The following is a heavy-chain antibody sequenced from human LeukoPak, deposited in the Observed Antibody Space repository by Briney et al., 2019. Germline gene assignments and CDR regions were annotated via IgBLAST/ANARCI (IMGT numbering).Heavy chain of an antibody. V-gene: IGHV3-48*03. CDR2: ISSSGSTI. CDR3: ARGGHGGYFDY. D-gene: IGHD3-16*01. CDR1: GFTFSSYE. Sequence: GGCLRLSCAASGFTFSSYEMNWVRQAPGKGLEWVSYISSSGSTIYYADSVKGRFTISRDNAKNSLYLQMNSLRAEDTAVYYCARGGHGGYFDYWGQGTLVTVSS. J-gene: IGHJ4*02.